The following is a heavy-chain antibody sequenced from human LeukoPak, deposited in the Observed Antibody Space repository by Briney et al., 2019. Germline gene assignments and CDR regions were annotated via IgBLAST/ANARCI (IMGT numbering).Heavy chain of an antibody. V-gene: IGHV4-59*01. CDR3: ARGVYYYDSSGYYYSLHYYYYYMDV. CDR1: GGSISTYY. D-gene: IGHD3-22*01. J-gene: IGHJ6*03. Sequence: SETLSLTCTVSGGSISTYYWSWIRQPTGKGLEWIGYVYYSGSTNHSTSLNSRVTVSVDPSKNNCSLKLSSVTAADSSVYYCARGVYYYDSSGYYYSLHYYYYYMDVWGKGTTVTISS. CDR2: VYYSGST.